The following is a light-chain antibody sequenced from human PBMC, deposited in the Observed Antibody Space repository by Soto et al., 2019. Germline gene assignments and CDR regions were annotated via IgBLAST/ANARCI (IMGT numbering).Light chain of an antibody. CDR1: QSVSSSY. Sequence: IGLPQSPATLSLSPGERATLSCRASQSVSSSYLAWYQQKPGQAPRLLIYGASSRATGIPDRFSGSGSGTDFTLTISRLEPEDFAVYYCQQYGTSPPWTFGQGTKVDI. CDR2: GAS. CDR3: QQYGTSPPWT. J-gene: IGKJ1*01. V-gene: IGKV3-20*01.